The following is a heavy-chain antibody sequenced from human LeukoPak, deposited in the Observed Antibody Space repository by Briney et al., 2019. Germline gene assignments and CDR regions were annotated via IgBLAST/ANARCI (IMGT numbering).Heavy chain of an antibody. CDR1: GASISSGTYY. Sequence: SETLSLTCTVSGASISSGTYYWGWIRQPPGKGLEWIGSMFYSENNHYNPSLKSRVTISADTSKNQFSLDLSSVTAADTAVYYCARRPSYDFWTGYYRGYFDSWGQGTLVTVSS. D-gene: IGHD3-3*01. J-gene: IGHJ4*02. CDR2: MFYSENN. CDR3: ARRPSYDFWTGYYRGYFDS. V-gene: IGHV4-39*01.